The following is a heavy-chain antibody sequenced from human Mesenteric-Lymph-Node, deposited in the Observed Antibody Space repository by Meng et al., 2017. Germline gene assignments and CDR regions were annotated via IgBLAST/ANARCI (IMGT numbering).Heavy chain of an antibody. CDR1: GFSLSNSEVC. CDR3: ARITTYRRYGINYYKGMDV. Sequence: SGPTLVKPTQTLTLTCTFSGFSLSNSEVCVTWVRQPPGKALEWLALIVWDDDKYYSTSLETRLTISKDTSKNQVVLTMTNMDPVDTATYYCARITTYRRYGINYYKGMDVWGHGTTVTVSS. J-gene: IGHJ6*02. D-gene: IGHD3-9*01. V-gene: IGHV2-70*18. CDR2: IVWDDDK.